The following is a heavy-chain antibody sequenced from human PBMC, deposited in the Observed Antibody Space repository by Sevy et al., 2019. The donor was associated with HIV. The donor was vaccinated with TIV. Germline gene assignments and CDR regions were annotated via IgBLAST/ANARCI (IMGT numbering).Heavy chain of an antibody. Sequence: GGSLRLSCLASGFTFSSYAMSWVRQAPGKGLEWVSGISGTGASTYYADSVKGRFTISRDNSKNTLYLQMNSLRAEDTAIYYCASALRTLTTFDYWGQGTLVTVSS. J-gene: IGHJ4*02. D-gene: IGHD4-4*01. CDR1: GFTFSSYA. CDR3: ASALRTLTTFDY. CDR2: ISGTGAST. V-gene: IGHV3-23*01.